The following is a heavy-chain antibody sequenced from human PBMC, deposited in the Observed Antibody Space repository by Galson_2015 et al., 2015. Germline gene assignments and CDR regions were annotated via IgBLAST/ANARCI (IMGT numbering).Heavy chain of an antibody. Sequence: SVKVSCKASGYTFTSYYMHWARQAPGQGLEWMGIINPSGGSTSYAQKFQGRVTMTRDTSTSTVYMELSSLRSEDTAVYYCAREASYYDSSGYSFYYYYGMDVWGQGTTVTVSS. J-gene: IGHJ6*02. V-gene: IGHV1-46*01. CDR2: INPSGGST. D-gene: IGHD3-22*01. CDR3: AREASYYDSSGYSFYYYYGMDV. CDR1: GYTFTSYY.